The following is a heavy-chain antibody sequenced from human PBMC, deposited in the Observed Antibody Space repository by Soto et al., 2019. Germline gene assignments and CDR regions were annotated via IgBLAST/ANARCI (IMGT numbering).Heavy chain of an antibody. J-gene: IGHJ6*01. V-gene: IGHV1-69*13. CDR3: ARVRSGVRGESYYYYGREG. CDR2: IIPIFGTA. D-gene: IGHD3-10*01. Sequence: SVKVSCKASGGTFSSYAISWVRQAPGQGLEWMGGIIPIFGTANYAQKFQGRVTITADESTSTAYMELSSLRSEDTAVYYCARVRSGVRGESYYYYGREGWGKGSTV. CDR1: GGTFSSYA.